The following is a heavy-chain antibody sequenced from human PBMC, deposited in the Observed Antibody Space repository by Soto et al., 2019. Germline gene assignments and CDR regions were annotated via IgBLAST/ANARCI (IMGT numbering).Heavy chain of an antibody. Sequence: QVHLVQSGTEVKKPGSSVKVSCKASGGTFSSSGCSWVRQAPGQGLEWMGMIVPSLDTTNYAQKFQARVTITADEVTSTAYMELRSLRSEDMAVYYCARWPQPRYTADPYAVDVWGQGTRVIVSS. V-gene: IGHV1-69*11. J-gene: IGHJ6*02. D-gene: IGHD3-16*02. CDR2: IVPSLDTT. CDR1: GGTFSSSG. CDR3: ARWPQPRYTADPYAVDV.